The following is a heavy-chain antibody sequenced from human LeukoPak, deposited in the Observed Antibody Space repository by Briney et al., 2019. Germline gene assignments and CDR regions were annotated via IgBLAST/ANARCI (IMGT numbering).Heavy chain of an antibody. D-gene: IGHD3-22*01. V-gene: IGHV1-2*02. J-gene: IGHJ4*02. CDR3: ARDRSYYDSSGCLGY. Sequence: ASVKVSCKASGYTFTGYYMHWVRQAPGQGLEWMGWINPNSGGTNYAQKFQGRVTMTRDTSISTAYMELSRLRSGDTAVYYCARDRSYYDSSGCLGYWGQGTLVTVSS. CDR1: GYTFTGYY. CDR2: INPNSGGT.